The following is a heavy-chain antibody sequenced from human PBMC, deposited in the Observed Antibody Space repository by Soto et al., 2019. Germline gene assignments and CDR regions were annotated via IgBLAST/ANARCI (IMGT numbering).Heavy chain of an antibody. D-gene: IGHD1-1*01. J-gene: IGHJ4*02. CDR3: ATAFQLQAY. V-gene: IGHV1-69*02. CDR2: IIPVLGLT. Sequence: QVQLVQSGAEVKKPGSSVKVSCKASGGSFNSYAISWVRQAPGQGLEWMGRIIPVLGLTNYAEKFQGRFTITADTADKSTTVAYMELTSLRPEDTALYYCATAFQLQAYWGQGTLVTVSS. CDR1: GGSFNSYA.